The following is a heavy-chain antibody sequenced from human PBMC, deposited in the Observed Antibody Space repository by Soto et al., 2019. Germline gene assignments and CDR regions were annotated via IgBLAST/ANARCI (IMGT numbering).Heavy chain of an antibody. V-gene: IGHV3-64*01. CDR1: GFTFSSYA. CDR2: ISSNGGST. D-gene: IGHD3-10*01. J-gene: IGHJ6*03. Sequence: GGSLRLSCAASGFTFSSYAMHWVRQAPGKGLEYVSAISSNGGSTYYANSVKGRFTISRDNSKNTLYLQMGSLRAEDMAVYYCARAATPARNYYGSGSLLVRRYMDVWGKGTTVTVSS. CDR3: ARAATPARNYYGSGSLLVRRYMDV.